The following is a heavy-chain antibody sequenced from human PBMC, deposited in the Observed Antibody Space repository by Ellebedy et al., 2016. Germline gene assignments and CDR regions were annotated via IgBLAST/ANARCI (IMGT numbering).Heavy chain of an antibody. CDR3: AKWATDVGFEC. D-gene: IGHD1-1*01. CDR2: ISGNGGNI. Sequence: GGSLRLSCAASGFTFSDYYMTWIRQAPGKGLEWVSAISGNGGNIGRSGGNVQYADSVRGRLTISRDNPKNTVYLQMNSLRVEDTAVYYCAKWATDVGFECWGQGTLVTVSS. CDR1: GFTFSDYY. J-gene: IGHJ4*02. V-gene: IGHV3-23*01.